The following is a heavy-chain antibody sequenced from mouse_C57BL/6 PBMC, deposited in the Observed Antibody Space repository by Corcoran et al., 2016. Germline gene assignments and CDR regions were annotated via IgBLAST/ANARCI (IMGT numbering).Heavy chain of an antibody. J-gene: IGHJ4*01. CDR2: INNYSGVP. Sequence: QIQLVQSGPELKKPGETVKISCKASGYNFTTYGMSWVKQAPGKELKWMGWINNYSGVPTYDDDCKGRFAFSLETSASTAYLQINNLKNEDTATYFCARFLTAQATGYAMDYWGQGTSVTVSS. CDR3: ARFLTAQATGYAMDY. D-gene: IGHD3-2*02. V-gene: IGHV9-3*01. CDR1: GYNFTTYG.